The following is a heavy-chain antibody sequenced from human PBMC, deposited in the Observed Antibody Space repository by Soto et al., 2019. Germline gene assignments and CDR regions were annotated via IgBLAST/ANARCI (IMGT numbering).Heavy chain of an antibody. D-gene: IGHD2-21*02. CDR2: INHSGST. J-gene: IGHJ6*02. Sequence: SETLSLTCAVYGGSFSGYYWSWIRQPPGKGLEWIGEINHSGSTNYNPSLKSRVTISVDPSKNQFSLKLSSVTAADTAVYYCARVDRYCGGDCYSYYYYGMDVWGQGTTVTVSS. CDR3: ARVDRYCGGDCYSYYYYGMDV. V-gene: IGHV4-34*01. CDR1: GGSFSGYY.